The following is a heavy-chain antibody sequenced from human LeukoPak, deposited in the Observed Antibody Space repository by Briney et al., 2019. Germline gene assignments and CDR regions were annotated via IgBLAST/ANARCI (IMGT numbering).Heavy chain of an antibody. CDR1: GFTFSSYA. D-gene: IGHD2-21*01. V-gene: IGHV3-23*01. CDR2: ISASGGRT. CDR3: VKIAPDLP. J-gene: IGHJ5*02. Sequence: HPGGSLRLSCAASGFTFSSYAMNWVRQAPGKGLEWVSAISASGGRTYYADSVKGRFTISRDNSKNSLYLQMNSLRADDTAVYYCVKIAPDLPWGQGTLVTVS.